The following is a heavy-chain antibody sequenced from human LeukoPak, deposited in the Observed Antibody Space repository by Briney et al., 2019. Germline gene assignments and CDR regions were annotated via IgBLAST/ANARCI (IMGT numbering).Heavy chain of an antibody. CDR2: ISSSGSTI. J-gene: IGHJ3*02. Sequence: GGSLRLSCAASGFTFSSYEMNWVRQAPGKGLEWVSYISSSGSTIYYADSVKGRFTISRDNAKNSLYLQMNSLRAEDTAVYYCARDLGYDSSGYDNDAFDIWGQGTMVTVSS. CDR1: GFTFSSYE. D-gene: IGHD3-22*01. CDR3: ARDLGYDSSGYDNDAFDI. V-gene: IGHV3-48*03.